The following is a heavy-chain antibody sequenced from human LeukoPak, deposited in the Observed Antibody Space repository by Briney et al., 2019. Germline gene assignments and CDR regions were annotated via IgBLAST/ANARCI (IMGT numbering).Heavy chain of an antibody. Sequence: PGGSLRLSCAASGFTFSDYSMNWVRQAPGRGLEWVSSISSSGTYIYYADSMKGRFTISRDNAKNSLFPQMNSLRAEDTAVYYCARDLSGVTGYTYGRGIDYWGQGTLVTVSS. V-gene: IGHV3-21*01. CDR1: GFTFSDYS. D-gene: IGHD5-18*01. CDR3: ARDLSGVTGYTYGRGIDY. CDR2: ISSSGTYI. J-gene: IGHJ4*02.